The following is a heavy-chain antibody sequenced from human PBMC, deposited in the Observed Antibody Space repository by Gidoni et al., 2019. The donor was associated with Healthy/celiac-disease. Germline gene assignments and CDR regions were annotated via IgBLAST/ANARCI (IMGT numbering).Heavy chain of an antibody. CDR3: ARDHRRCSSTSCYYIDV. CDR1: GDSITSGGSS. CDR2: ISYSGST. J-gene: IGHJ6*03. Sequence: QVQLQESGPGLVKPSQTLSLTCTVSGDSITSGGSSWSWIRQPPGKGLEWVGYISYSGSTYYNPSLKSRVTISVDTSQNQFSLKLNSVIAADTAVYYCARDHRRCSSTSCYYIDVWGKGTTVTVSS. D-gene: IGHD2-2*01. V-gene: IGHV4-31*03.